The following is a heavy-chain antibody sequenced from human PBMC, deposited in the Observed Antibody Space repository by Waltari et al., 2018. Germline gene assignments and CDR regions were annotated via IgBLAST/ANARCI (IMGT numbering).Heavy chain of an antibody. CDR2: INPSGST. V-gene: IGHV4-34*01. CDR1: AGSFSGYY. Sequence: QVQLQQWGAGLLKPSETLSLTCAVYAGSFSGYYWSWIRQPPGKGRGWIGEINPSGSTNYNPSLKSRVTISVDTSKNQFSLKLSSVTAADTAVYYCARKDYYDSSGYPTRRRNAFDIWGQGTMVTVSS. CDR3: ARKDYYDSSGYPTRRRNAFDI. J-gene: IGHJ3*02. D-gene: IGHD3-22*01.